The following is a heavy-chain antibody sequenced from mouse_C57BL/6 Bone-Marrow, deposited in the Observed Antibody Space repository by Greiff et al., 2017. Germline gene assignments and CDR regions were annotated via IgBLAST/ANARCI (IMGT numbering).Heavy chain of an antibody. Sequence: VQLQQSGAELARPGASVKLSCKASGYTFTSYGISWVKQRTGQGLEWIGEIYPGSGNTYYHEQFQGKATLTADNSSSTAYMELRSLTSEDAAVYFCARNGYDYSFADWGQGTLVTVSA. CDR2: IYPGSGNT. J-gene: IGHJ3*01. D-gene: IGHD2-4*01. CDR3: ARNGYDYSFAD. V-gene: IGHV1-81*01. CDR1: GYTFTSYG.